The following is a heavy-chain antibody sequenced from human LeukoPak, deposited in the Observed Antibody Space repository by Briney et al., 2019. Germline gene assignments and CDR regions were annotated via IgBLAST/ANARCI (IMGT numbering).Heavy chain of an antibody. CDR2: ISSSSSYI. J-gene: IGHJ4*02. Sequence: GGSLRLSCAASGFTFSSYSMNWVRQAPGKGLEWVSSISSSSSYIYYADSVKGRFTISRDNAKNSLYLQMNSLRAEDTAVYYCARDPGAVAGPLPFDYWGQGTLVTVSS. D-gene: IGHD6-19*01. CDR1: GFTFSSYS. V-gene: IGHV3-21*01. CDR3: ARDPGAVAGPLPFDY.